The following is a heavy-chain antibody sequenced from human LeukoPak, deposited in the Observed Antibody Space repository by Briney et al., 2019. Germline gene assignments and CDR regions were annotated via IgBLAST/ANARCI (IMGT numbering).Heavy chain of an antibody. CDR3: ARGRFLEWLLD. Sequence: SGTLSLTCTVSGGSFTSHYWSWIRQPPGKGLEWIGYYSGSTNYNPSLKSRATILADTSKNQFSLKLSSVTAADTAVYYCARGRFLEWLLDWGQGTLVTVSS. V-gene: IGHV4-59*11. CDR2: YSGST. J-gene: IGHJ4*02. CDR1: GGSFTSHY. D-gene: IGHD3-3*01.